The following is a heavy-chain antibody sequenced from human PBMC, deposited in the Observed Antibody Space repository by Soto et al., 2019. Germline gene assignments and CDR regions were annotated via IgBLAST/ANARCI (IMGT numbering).Heavy chain of an antibody. CDR2: MNPKSGGA. Sequence: ASVKVSCKTCGYTFTDYYTHWVRQAPGQGHEWMGWMNPKSGGAYFDQKFQGRVTLTRDTSIGTAYIEVNSLTSDATAVYFCTRENIENSDGLYDAFDIWGQGTTVTVSS. D-gene: IGHD5-18*01. J-gene: IGHJ3*02. CDR1: GYTFTDYY. CDR3: TRENIENSDGLYDAFDI. V-gene: IGHV1-2*02.